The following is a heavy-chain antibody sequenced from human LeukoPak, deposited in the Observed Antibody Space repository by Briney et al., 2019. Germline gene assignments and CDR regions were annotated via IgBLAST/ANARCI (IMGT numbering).Heavy chain of an antibody. V-gene: IGHV3-64*01. CDR2: ISSNGGST. CDR1: GFTFSSYA. CDR3: ARQARIGPFDI. J-gene: IGHJ3*02. Sequence: PGGSLRLSCAASGFTFSSYAMHWVRQAPGKGLEYVSAISSNGGSTYYANSVKGRFTISRDNSKNTLYLQMGSLRAEDMAVYYCARQARIGPFDIWGQGTMVTVSS.